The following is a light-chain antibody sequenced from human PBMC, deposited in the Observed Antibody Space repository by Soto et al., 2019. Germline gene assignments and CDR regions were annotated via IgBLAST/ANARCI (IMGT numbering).Light chain of an antibody. CDR2: KAS. Sequence: DLQMTQSPSTLSGSVGDRVTITCRASQTISSWLAWYQQKPGKAPKLLIYKASTLKSGVPSRFSGSGSGTEFTLTISSLQPDDFATYSCQHYNSYSEAFGQGTKVELK. CDR1: QTISSW. J-gene: IGKJ1*01. V-gene: IGKV1-5*03. CDR3: QHYNSYSEA.